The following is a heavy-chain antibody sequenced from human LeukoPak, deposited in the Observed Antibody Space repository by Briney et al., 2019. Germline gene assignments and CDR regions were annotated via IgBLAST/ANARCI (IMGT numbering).Heavy chain of an antibody. CDR1: GGSISSSSYY. CDR3: ARSYVGSPGAFDI. D-gene: IGHD1-26*01. Sequence: SETLSLTCTVSGGSISSSSYYWGWIRQPPGKGLEWIGSIYYSGSTYYNPSLKSRVTISVDTSKNQFSLKLSSVTAADTAVYYCARSYVGSPGAFDIWGQGTMVTVSS. J-gene: IGHJ3*02. V-gene: IGHV4-39*07. CDR2: IYYSGST.